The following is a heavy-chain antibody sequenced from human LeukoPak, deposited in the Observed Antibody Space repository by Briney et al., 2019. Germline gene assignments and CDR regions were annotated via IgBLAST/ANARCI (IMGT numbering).Heavy chain of an antibody. CDR1: SGSINSDGYY. CDR2: VYSTGSA. CDR3: ARVYRRDGYNYDGFDI. Sequence: SETLSLTCTESSGSINSDGYYWSWIRQPAGKGLEWIGRVYSTGSANYSPSLESRVIISIDTFKNQFFLRLSSVTAADTAVYYCARVYRRDGYNYDGFDIWGQGTMVTVS. V-gene: IGHV4-61*02. D-gene: IGHD5-24*01. J-gene: IGHJ3*02.